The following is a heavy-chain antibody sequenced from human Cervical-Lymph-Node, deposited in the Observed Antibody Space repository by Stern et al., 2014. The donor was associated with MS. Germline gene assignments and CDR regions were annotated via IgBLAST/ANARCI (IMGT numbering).Heavy chain of an antibody. CDR1: GFTFSSYG. J-gene: IGHJ6*02. Sequence: QVQLVESGGGVVQPGRSLRLSCAASGFTFSSYGMHWVRQAPGKGLEWVAVIWYDGSNKYYADSMKGRFTISRDNSKNTLYLQMNSLRAEDTAVYYCARDCKLRYYYYGMDVWGQGTTVTVSS. V-gene: IGHV3-33*01. D-gene: IGHD1-26*01. CDR3: ARDCKLRYYYYGMDV. CDR2: IWYDGSNK.